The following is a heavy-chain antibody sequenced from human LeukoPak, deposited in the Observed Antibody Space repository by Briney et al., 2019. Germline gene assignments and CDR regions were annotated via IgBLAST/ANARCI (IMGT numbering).Heavy chain of an antibody. Sequence: SETLSLTCAVSGGSISSGGYSWSWLRQPPGKGLEWIGYIYHSGSTYYNPSLRSRVTMSVDTSKNQFSLKLSSVTAADTAVYYCARHTKKLTSGGWFYFDYWGQGTLVTVSS. V-gene: IGHV4-30-2*01. CDR2: IYHSGST. D-gene: IGHD6-19*01. CDR3: ARHTKKLTSGGWFYFDY. CDR1: GGSISSGGYS. J-gene: IGHJ4*02.